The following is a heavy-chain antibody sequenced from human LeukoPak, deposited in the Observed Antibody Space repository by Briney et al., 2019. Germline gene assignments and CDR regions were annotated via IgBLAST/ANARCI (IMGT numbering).Heavy chain of an antibody. CDR3: ARGRYDFWSGYYSLDY. Sequence: PSETLSLTCTVSGGSISSGSYYWSWIRQPAGKGLEWIGRIYTSGSTNYNPSLKSRVTISVDTSKNQFSLKLSSVTAADTAVYYCARGRYDFWSGYYSLDYWGQGTLVTVSS. D-gene: IGHD3-3*01. CDR1: GGSISSGSYY. V-gene: IGHV4-61*02. CDR2: IYTSGST. J-gene: IGHJ4*02.